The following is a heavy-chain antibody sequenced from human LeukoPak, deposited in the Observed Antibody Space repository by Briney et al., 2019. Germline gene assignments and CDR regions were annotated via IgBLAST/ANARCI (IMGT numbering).Heavy chain of an antibody. J-gene: IGHJ6*02. CDR2: IYYSGST. V-gene: IGHV4-59*08. CDR3: AGTYDLYGMDV. CDR1: GGSISSYY. Sequence: SETLSLTCTVSGGSISSYYWSWIRQPPGKGLEWIGYIYYSGSTNYNPSLKSRVTISVDTSKNQFSLKPSSVTAADTAVYYCAGTYDLYGMDVWGQGTTVTVSS. D-gene: IGHD1-1*01.